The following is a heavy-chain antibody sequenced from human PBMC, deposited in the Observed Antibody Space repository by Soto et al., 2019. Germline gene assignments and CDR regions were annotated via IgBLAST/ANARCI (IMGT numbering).Heavy chain of an antibody. CDR3: ARARWYDAFDV. J-gene: IGHJ3*01. CDR1: GFFISSGNY. CDR2: IFHGGNT. V-gene: IGHV4-38-2*01. D-gene: IGHD2-15*01. Sequence: SETLSLTCAVSGFFISSGNYWGWIRKPPGKGLVGIGSIFHGGNTYYNPSLKSRVTISVDMSKNQFSLQLNSVTAADTAVYYCARARWYDAFDVWGQGTVVTVSS.